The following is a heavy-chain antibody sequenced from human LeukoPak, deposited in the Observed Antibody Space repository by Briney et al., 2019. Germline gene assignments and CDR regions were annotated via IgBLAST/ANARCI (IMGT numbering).Heavy chain of an antibody. V-gene: IGHV1-8*01. D-gene: IGHD3-10*01. Sequence: ASVKVSCKASGYTFTSYDINWVRQATGQGLEWMGWMNPNSGNTGYAQKFQGRVTMTRNTSISTAYMELSSLRSEDTAVYYCARIPPEVRGVNDYYYYYGMDVWGQGTTVTVSS. CDR3: ARIPPEVRGVNDYYYYYGMDV. CDR1: GYTFTSYD. CDR2: MNPNSGNT. J-gene: IGHJ6*02.